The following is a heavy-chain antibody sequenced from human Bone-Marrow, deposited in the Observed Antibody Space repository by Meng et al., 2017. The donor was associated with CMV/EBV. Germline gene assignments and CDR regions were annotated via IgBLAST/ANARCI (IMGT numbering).Heavy chain of an antibody. CDR2: ISSSGSTI. CDR1: GFTFSSYE. Sequence: GESLKISCAASGFTFSSYEMNWVRQAPGKGLEWVSYISSSGSTIYYADSVKGRFTISRDNAKNSLYLQMNSLRAEDTAVYYCAKDRIAIFGVAVYYYYGMDVWGQGTTVTVSS. D-gene: IGHD3-3*01. J-gene: IGHJ6*02. CDR3: AKDRIAIFGVAVYYYYGMDV. V-gene: IGHV3-48*03.